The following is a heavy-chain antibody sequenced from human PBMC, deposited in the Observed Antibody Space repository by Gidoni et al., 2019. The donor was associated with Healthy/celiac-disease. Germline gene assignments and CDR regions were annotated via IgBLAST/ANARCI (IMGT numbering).Heavy chain of an antibody. D-gene: IGHD4-17*01. CDR1: GFTFSSYA. Sequence: QVQLVESGGGVVQPGRSLRLSCAASGFTFSSYAMHWVRQAPGKGLEWVAVISYDGSNKYYADSVKGRFTISRDNSKNTLYLQMNSLRAEDTAVYYCARERGVYDYGDYGEWYFDLWGRGTLVTVSS. CDR2: ISYDGSNK. J-gene: IGHJ2*01. CDR3: ARERGVYDYGDYGEWYFDL. V-gene: IGHV3-30*01.